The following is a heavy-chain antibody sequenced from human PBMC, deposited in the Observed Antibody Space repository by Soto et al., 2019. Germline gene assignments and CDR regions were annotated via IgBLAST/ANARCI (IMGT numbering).Heavy chain of an antibody. CDR2: IYSGGPT. Sequence: VQLVESGGGLIQPGGSLRLSCEASGFSVSSSHMIWVRQAPGKGLEWVSVIYSGGPTYYAVSVKGRFTISRDRSKNTVYLQMHSLRYEDTAVYHCAKLGPYGSESYSFRYNWLDPWGQGTLVTVSS. J-gene: IGHJ5*02. D-gene: IGHD3-10*01. CDR1: GFSVSSSH. V-gene: IGHV3-53*01. CDR3: AKLGPYGSESYSFRYNWLDP.